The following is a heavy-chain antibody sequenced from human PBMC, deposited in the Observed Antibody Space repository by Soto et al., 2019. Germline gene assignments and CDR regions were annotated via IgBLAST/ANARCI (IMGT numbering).Heavy chain of an antibody. Sequence: PGGSLRLSCAVSGFTFSNYAMTWVRQAPGKGLQLVSTICGSGEKTYCADSVKGRFTISSDRSKNTLYLQMDSLRAEDTAVYYCARLPAGTAPRPDYWGQGTRVTVSS. J-gene: IGHJ4*02. CDR1: GFTFSNYA. CDR3: ARLPAGTAPRPDY. D-gene: IGHD6-6*01. CDR2: ICGSGEKT. V-gene: IGHV3-23*01.